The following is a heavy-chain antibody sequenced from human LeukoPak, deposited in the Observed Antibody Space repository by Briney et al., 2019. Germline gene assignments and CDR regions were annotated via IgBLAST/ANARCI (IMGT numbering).Heavy chain of an antibody. CDR2: IYYSGST. D-gene: IGHD5-18*01. CDR3: ARDTAIQPGAFDI. Sequence: SETLFLTCTVSGGSFSSYYWSWIRQPPGKGLEWIGYIYYSGSTNYNPSLKSRVTISVDTSKNQFSLKLSSVTAADTAVYYCARDTAIQPGAFDIWGQGTMVTVSS. V-gene: IGHV4-59*01. J-gene: IGHJ3*02. CDR1: GGSFSSYY.